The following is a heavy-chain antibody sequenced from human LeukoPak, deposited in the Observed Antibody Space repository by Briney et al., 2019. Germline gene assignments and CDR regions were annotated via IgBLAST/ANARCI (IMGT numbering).Heavy chain of an antibody. V-gene: IGHV3-33*08. Sequence: GGSLRLSCAASGFTFSSYTMSWVRQAPGKGLEWVAVIWYDGSNKYYADSVKGRFTISRDNSKNTLYLQMNSLRAEDTAVYYCARGPRFYYYFDYWGQGTLVTVSS. CDR2: IWYDGSNK. CDR3: ARGPRFYYYFDY. D-gene: IGHD2/OR15-2a*01. J-gene: IGHJ4*02. CDR1: GFTFSSYT.